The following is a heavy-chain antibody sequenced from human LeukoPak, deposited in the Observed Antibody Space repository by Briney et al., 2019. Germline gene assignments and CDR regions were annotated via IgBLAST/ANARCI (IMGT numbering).Heavy chain of an antibody. V-gene: IGHV3-7*01. CDR2: IKQDGSEK. CDR3: ARFRSGYFYDY. J-gene: IGHJ4*02. CDR1: GFTLSSYW. D-gene: IGHD3-3*01. Sequence: GGSLRLSCAASGFTLSSYWMSWVRQAPGKGLEWVANIKQDGSEKHYVDSVKGRFTISRDNAKTSLYLQMNSLRAEDTAVYYCARFRSGYFYDYWGQGTLVTVSS.